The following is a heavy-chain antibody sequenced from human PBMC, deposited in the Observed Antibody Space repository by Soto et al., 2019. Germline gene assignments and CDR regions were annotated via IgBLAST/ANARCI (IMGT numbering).Heavy chain of an antibody. CDR2: INHSGST. J-gene: IGHJ4*02. Sequence: SETLSLTCAVYGGSFSGYYWSWIRQPPGKGLEWIGEINHSGSTNYNPSLKSRVTISVDTSKNQFSLKLSSVTAADTAVYYCARTGTRDYGFIIYWGQGTPVTVSS. V-gene: IGHV4-34*01. CDR3: ARTGTRDYGFIIY. CDR1: GGSFSGYY. D-gene: IGHD4-17*01.